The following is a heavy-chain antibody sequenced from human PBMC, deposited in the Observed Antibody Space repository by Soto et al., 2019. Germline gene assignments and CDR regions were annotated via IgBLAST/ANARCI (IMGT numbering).Heavy chain of an antibody. CDR1: GGSISGHY. J-gene: IGHJ6*03. CDR3: ARGPYYDLIWNYYYMDV. V-gene: IGHV4-59*08. D-gene: IGHD3-16*01. CDR2: MSYSGST. Sequence: QVQLQESGPGLVKPSETLSLSCSVSGGSISGHYWSWVRQTPGKGLEWIGYMSYSGSTNYNPSLKSRVTISVDTSKNHSSLRLTSVTAADTAVYYCARGPYYDLIWNYYYMDVWGKGTTVTVSS.